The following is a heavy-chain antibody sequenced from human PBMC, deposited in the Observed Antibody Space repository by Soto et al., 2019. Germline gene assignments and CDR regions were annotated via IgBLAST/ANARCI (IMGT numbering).Heavy chain of an antibody. D-gene: IGHD5-18*01. Sequence: PGGSLRLSCAASGFTFSIYAMSWFRQAPGKGLEWVSAISGSGGSTYYADSVKGRFTISRDNSKNTLYLQMNSLRAEDTAVYYCAKGFRQLWFPEAVDYWGQGTLVTVSS. J-gene: IGHJ4*02. CDR1: GFTFSIYA. V-gene: IGHV3-23*01. CDR2: ISGSGGST. CDR3: AKGFRQLWFPEAVDY.